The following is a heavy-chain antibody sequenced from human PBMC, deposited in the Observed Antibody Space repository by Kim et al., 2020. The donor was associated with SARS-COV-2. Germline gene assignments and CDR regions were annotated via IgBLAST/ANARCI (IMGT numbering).Heavy chain of an antibody. CDR3: ARGGAYSTSSPDF. V-gene: IGHV3-74*01. D-gene: IGHD6-6*01. Sequence: ADSGKGRVTISRDNAKNTVYLQMNSLRAEDTAVYYCARGGAYSTSSPDFWGQGTLVTVSS. J-gene: IGHJ4*02.